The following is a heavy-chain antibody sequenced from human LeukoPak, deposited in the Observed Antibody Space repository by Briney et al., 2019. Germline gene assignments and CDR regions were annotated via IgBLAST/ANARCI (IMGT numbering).Heavy chain of an antibody. J-gene: IGHJ6*03. D-gene: IGHD3-22*01. CDR3: ARASKTYYDSSGYYLYYYYYYMDV. CDR2: IIPIFGTA. Sequence: GASVKVSCKASGGTFSSYAISWVLQAPGQGLEWMGGIIPIFGTANYAQKFQGRVTITTDESTSTAYMELSSLRSEDTAVYYCARASKTYYDSSGYYLYYYYYYMDVWGKGTTVTVSS. CDR1: GGTFSSYA. V-gene: IGHV1-69*05.